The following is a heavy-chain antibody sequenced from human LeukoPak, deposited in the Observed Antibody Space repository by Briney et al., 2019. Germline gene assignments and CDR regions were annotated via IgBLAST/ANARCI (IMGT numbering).Heavy chain of an antibody. J-gene: IGHJ6*03. Sequence: SETLSLTCAVSGYSIGSGYYWGWIRQPPGKGLEWIGSIYHSGSTYYNPSLKSRVTISVDTSKNQFSLKLSSVTAADTAVYYCARPVDYYYYYMDVWGKGTTVTVSS. D-gene: IGHD4-23*01. CDR2: IYHSGST. V-gene: IGHV4-38-2*01. CDR3: ARPVDYYYYYMDV. CDR1: GYSIGSGYY.